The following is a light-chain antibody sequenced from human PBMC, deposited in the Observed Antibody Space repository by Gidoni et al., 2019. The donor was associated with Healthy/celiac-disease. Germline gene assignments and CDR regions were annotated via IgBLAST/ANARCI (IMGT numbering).Light chain of an antibody. CDR1: SSNIGAGYD. V-gene: IGLV1-40*01. Sequence: QSVLTQPPSVSEAPGQRVTISCTGSSSNIGAGYDLHWYQQLPETAPKLLIYGNSNRPSGVPDRFSGSKSGTSASLAITGLQAEDEADYYCQSYDSSLSGHVVFGGGTKLTVL. J-gene: IGLJ2*01. CDR2: GNS. CDR3: QSYDSSLSGHVV.